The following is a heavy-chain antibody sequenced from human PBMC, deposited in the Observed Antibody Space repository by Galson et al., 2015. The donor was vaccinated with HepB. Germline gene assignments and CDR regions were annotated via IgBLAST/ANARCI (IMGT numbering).Heavy chain of an antibody. J-gene: IGHJ3*02. CDR2: IIPIFGTA. V-gene: IGHV1-69*13. D-gene: IGHD2-8*01. CDR3: ATQTLLYYRFDI. Sequence: SVKVSCKASGGTFSSYAISWVRQAPGQGLEWMGGIIPIFGTANYAQKFQGRVTITADESTSTAYMELSSLRSEDTAVYYCATQTLLYYRFDIWGQGTMVTVSS. CDR1: GGTFSSYA.